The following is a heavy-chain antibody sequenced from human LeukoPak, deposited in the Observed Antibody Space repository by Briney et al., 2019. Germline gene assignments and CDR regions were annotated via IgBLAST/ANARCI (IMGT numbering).Heavy chain of an antibody. D-gene: IGHD3-9*01. J-gene: IGHJ4*02. V-gene: IGHV3-23*01. Sequence: GGSLRLSCAASGFTFTTYAMGWVRQSPGKGLEWVSSISGGGGGTYYAEFVKGRFTISRDNSRNTLYLQMNSLRAEDTAVYYCAKFYDILTGYFDHWGQGTLVTVSS. CDR2: ISGGGGGT. CDR3: AKFYDILTGYFDH. CDR1: GFTFTTYA.